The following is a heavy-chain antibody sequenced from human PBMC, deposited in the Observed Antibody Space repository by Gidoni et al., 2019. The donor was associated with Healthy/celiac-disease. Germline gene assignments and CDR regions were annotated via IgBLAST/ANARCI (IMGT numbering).Heavy chain of an antibody. J-gene: IGHJ5*02. Sequence: EVQLVESGGGLVQPGGSLGLSCAASGFTFSSYAMSWVRQAPGKGVEWVSAISGSGGSPYYADSVKGRFTISRDNSKNTLYLQMNSLRAEDTAVYYCAKDTYSGWYIGWFDPWGQGTLVTVSS. CDR1: GFTFSSYA. CDR2: ISGSGGSP. CDR3: AKDTYSGWYIGWFDP. D-gene: IGHD6-19*01. V-gene: IGHV3-23*04.